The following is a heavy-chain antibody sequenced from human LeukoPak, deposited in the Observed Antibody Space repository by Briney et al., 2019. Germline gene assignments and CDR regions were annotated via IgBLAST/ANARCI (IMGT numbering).Heavy chain of an antibody. CDR3: AKDDSSDWYYFDY. V-gene: IGHV3-30*02. CDR2: IPYDGSNK. J-gene: IGHJ4*02. CDR1: GFTFSSYG. D-gene: IGHD6-19*01. Sequence: GGSLRLSCAASGFTFSSYGIHWVRQAPGKGLEWVAFIPYDGSNKYYADSVKGRFTISRDNSKNTLYLQMNSLTAEDTAVYYCAKDDSSDWYYFDYWGQGTLVTVPS.